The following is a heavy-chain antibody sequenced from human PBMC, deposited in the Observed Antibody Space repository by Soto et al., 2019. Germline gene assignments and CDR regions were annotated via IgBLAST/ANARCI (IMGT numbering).Heavy chain of an antibody. CDR1: GFTFSSYA. J-gene: IGHJ4*02. CDR3: ATFEYYTPY. Sequence: GGSLRLSCAASGFTFSSYAMSWVRQAPGKGLEWVASISGSGDSTHYADSVKGRFTISRDNSKNKLLLQMNSLRAEDTAVYYCATFEYYTPYWGQGTLVTVSS. V-gene: IGHV3-23*01. CDR2: ISGSGDST. D-gene: IGHD3-10*01.